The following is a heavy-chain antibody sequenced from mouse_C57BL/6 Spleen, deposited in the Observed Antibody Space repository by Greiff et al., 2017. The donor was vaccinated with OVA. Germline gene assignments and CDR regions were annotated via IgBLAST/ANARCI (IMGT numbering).Heavy chain of an antibody. J-gene: IGHJ4*01. Sequence: QVQLKESGAELVRPGASVTLSCKASGYTFTDYEMHWVKQTPVHGLEWIGAIDPETGGTAYNQKFKGKAILTADKSSSTAYMELRSLTSEDSAVYYCTRSSYGYDAGDYWGQGTSVTVSS. CDR2: IDPETGGT. CDR3: TRSSYGYDAGDY. V-gene: IGHV1-15*01. D-gene: IGHD2-9*01. CDR1: GYTFTDYE.